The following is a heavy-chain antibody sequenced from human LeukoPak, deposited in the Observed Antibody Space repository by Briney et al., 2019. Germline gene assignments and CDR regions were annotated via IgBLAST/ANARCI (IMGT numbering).Heavy chain of an antibody. CDR2: IRSKAYGGTT. CDR3: TREVSELLLWLSDYYYYYYMDV. CDR1: GFTFGDYA. J-gene: IGHJ6*03. V-gene: IGHV3-49*04. D-gene: IGHD3-10*01. Sequence: GGSLRLSCTASGFTFGDYAMSWVRQAPGKGLEWVGFIRSKAYGGTTEYAASVKGRFTISRDDSKSIAYLQMNSLKTEDTAVYYCTREVSELLLWLSDYYYYYYMDVWGKGTTVTISS.